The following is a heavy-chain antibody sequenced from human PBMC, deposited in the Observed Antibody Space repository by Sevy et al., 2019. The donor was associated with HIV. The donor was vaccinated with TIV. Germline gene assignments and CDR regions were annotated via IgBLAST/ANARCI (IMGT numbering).Heavy chain of an antibody. D-gene: IGHD5-12*01. Sequence: GGFLRLSCAASGFTFSSYAMHWVRQAPGKGLEWVAVISYDGSNKYYADSVKGRFTISRDNSKNTLYLQMNSLRAEDTAVYYCARDLGSGYTFDYWGQGTLVTVSS. CDR2: ISYDGSNK. CDR3: ARDLGSGYTFDY. V-gene: IGHV3-30-3*01. CDR1: GFTFSSYA. J-gene: IGHJ4*02.